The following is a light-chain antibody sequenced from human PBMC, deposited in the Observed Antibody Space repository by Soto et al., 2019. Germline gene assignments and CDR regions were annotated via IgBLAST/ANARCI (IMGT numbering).Light chain of an antibody. CDR2: DAS. CDR3: QQYFRSLVE. V-gene: IGKV3-11*01. J-gene: IGKJ1*01. Sequence: EIVLTQSPATLSLPPGERATLSCRASQSVGTFLAWYQQKPGQAPRLLIFDASNRATGIPARFSGSGSGTDFTLTISSLEPEDVAVYYCQQYFRSLVEFGQGTKVEIK. CDR1: QSVGTF.